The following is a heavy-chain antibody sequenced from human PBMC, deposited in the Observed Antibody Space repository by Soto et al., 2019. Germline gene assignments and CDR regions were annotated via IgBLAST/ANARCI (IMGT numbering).Heavy chain of an antibody. CDR2: ISGYNGNT. J-gene: IGHJ5*02. CDR1: GYTFTDYG. D-gene: IGHD3-22*01. V-gene: IGHV1-18*01. CDR3: ARDRGPSSGYYPYWFDP. Sequence: ASVKVSCKASGYTFTDYGISWVRQAPGQGLEWMGWISGYNGNTDYAQSFQGRVAMTTDTSTSTAYMELSSLRSEDTAVYYCARDRGPSSGYYPYWFDPWGQGTLVPVSS.